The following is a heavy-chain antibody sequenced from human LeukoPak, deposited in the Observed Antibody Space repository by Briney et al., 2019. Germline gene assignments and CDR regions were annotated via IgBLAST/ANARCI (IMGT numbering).Heavy chain of an antibody. CDR3: AREAPKLYGDYVRDAFDI. CDR2: IYSGGST. V-gene: IGHV3-66*01. J-gene: IGHJ3*02. CDR1: GFAVSSNY. D-gene: IGHD4-17*01. Sequence: GGSLRLSCAASGFAVSSNYMSWVRQAPGKGLEWVSLIYSGGSTYYADSVKGRFTISRDNSKNTLYLQMNSLRAEDTAVYYCAREAPKLYGDYVRDAFDIWGQGTMVTVSS.